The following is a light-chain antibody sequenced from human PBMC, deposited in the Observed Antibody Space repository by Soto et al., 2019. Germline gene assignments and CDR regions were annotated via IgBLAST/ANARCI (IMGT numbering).Light chain of an antibody. CDR2: GAS. CDR3: QQYGTSPPMYT. J-gene: IGKJ2*01. Sequence: EIVLTQSPGTLSLSPGERATLSCRASQSANSNYLAWYQQKPGQAPRLLIYGASTRATGIPDRFSASGPGTDFTLTISSLEPEDFAVYYCQQYGTSPPMYTFGQGTKLEIK. V-gene: IGKV3-20*01. CDR1: QSANSNY.